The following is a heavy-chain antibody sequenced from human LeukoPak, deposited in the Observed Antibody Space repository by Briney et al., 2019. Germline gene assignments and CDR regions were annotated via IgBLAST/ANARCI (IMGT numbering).Heavy chain of an antibody. V-gene: IGHV3-48*04. J-gene: IGHJ4*02. CDR3: AKDRVSWAYYDYVWGSYRSYYFDY. D-gene: IGHD3-16*02. CDR1: GFTFSSYS. CDR2: ISSSSSTI. Sequence: GGSLRLSCAASGFTFSSYSMNWVRQAPGKGLAWISYISSSSSTIYYADSVKGRFTISRDNAKNSLYLQMNSLRAEDTAVYYCAKDRVSWAYYDYVWGSYRSYYFDYWGQGTLVTVSS.